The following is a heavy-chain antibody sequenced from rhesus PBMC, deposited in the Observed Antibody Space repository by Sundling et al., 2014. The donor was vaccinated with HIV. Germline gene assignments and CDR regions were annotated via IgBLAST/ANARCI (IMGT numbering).Heavy chain of an antibody. CDR2: ISGSRGST. CDR3: ARNPSTWYFDY. CDR1: GSSISSDYY. D-gene: IGHD2-15*01. J-gene: IGHJ4*01. V-gene: IGHV4-99*01. Sequence: QVQLQESGPGLVKPSETLSLTCAVSGSSISSDYYWGWIRQSPEKGLEYIGYISGSRGSTFYNASLKRRVTISKDMSKNQFSLKLNSVTAADTAVYYCARNPSTWYFDYWGQGVLVTVSS.